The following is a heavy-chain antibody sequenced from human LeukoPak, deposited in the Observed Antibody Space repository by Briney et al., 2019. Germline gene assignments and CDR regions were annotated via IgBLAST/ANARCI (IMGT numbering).Heavy chain of an antibody. CDR1: GYTLTELS. J-gene: IGHJ4*02. CDR2: IIPIFGTA. Sequence: ASVKVSCKVSGYTLTELSMHWVRQAPGKGLEWMGGIIPIFGTANYAQKFQGRVTITADESTSTAYMELSSLRSEDTAVYYCARARSSGWYQYYFDYWGQGTLVTVSS. D-gene: IGHD6-19*01. CDR3: ARARSSGWYQYYFDY. V-gene: IGHV1-69*13.